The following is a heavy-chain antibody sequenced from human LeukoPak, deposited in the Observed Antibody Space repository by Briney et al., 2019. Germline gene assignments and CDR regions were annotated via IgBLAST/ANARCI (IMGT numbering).Heavy chain of an antibody. V-gene: IGHV1-2*02. CDR3: AREDIYTSLPLDY. CDR1: GYTFTGQYY. CDR2: INPKSGDT. Sequence: ASVEVSCKASGYTFTGQYYIHWVRQAPGQGLEWMGWINPKSGDTNYAQKFQGRVTMARDTSISTAYMELTRLRYDDTAVYYCAREDIYTSLPLDYWGQGTLVTVSS. D-gene: IGHD2-2*02. J-gene: IGHJ4*02.